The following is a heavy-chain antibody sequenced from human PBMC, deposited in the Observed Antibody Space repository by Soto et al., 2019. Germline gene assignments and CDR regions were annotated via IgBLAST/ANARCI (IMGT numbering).Heavy chain of an antibody. CDR2: INPSGGST. J-gene: IGHJ6*02. V-gene: IGHV1-46*03. CDR3: ARGGEYGDYSSGYYYYYGMDV. D-gene: IGHD4-17*01. CDR1: GYTFTSYY. Sequence: GASVKVSCKASGYTFTSYYMHWVRQAPGQGLEWMGIINPSGGSTSYAQKFQGRVTMTRDTSTSTVYMELSSLRSEDTAVYYCARGGEYGDYSSGYYYYYGMDVWGQGTTVTVSS.